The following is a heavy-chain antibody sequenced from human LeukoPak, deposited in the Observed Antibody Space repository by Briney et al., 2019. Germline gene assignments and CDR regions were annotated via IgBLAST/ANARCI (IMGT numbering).Heavy chain of an antibody. Sequence: SETLSLTCTVSGGSISSYYWSWIRQPPGKGLEWIGYMSYIGSANYNPSLKSRVTISVDMPKKRFSLRLTSVTAADTAMYYCARGLPGSSYDTLTGFYYYYYMDVWGKGTAVTVSS. D-gene: IGHD3-9*01. CDR2: MSYIGSA. CDR1: GGSISSYY. J-gene: IGHJ6*03. V-gene: IGHV4-59*01. CDR3: ARGLPGSSYDTLTGFYYYYYMDV.